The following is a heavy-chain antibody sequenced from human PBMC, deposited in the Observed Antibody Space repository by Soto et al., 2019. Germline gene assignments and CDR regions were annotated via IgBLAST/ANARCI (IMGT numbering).Heavy chain of an antibody. V-gene: IGHV4-28*03. CDR2: IYHSGST. Sequence: ASETLSLTCTVSGYSISSSNWWGWIRQPPGKGLEWIGYIYHSGSTYYNPSLKSRVTISVDRSKNQFSLKLSSVTAADTAVYYCARVPGPWGQGTLVTVSS. CDR3: ARVPGP. J-gene: IGHJ5*02. CDR1: GYSISSSNW. D-gene: IGHD7-27*01.